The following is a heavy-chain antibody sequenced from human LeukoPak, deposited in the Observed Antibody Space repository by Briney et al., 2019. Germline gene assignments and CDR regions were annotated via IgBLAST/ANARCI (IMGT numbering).Heavy chain of an antibody. CDR1: GFTFSSYA. J-gene: IGHJ4*02. Sequence: QPGGSLRLSCAASGFTFSSYAMSWVRQAPGKGLEWVSAISGSGGSTYYADSVKGRLTISRDNSKNTLYLQMNSLRAEDTAVYYCAKDQRWELTPFDYWGQGTLVTVSS. V-gene: IGHV3-23*01. CDR2: ISGSGGST. D-gene: IGHD1-26*01. CDR3: AKDQRWELTPFDY.